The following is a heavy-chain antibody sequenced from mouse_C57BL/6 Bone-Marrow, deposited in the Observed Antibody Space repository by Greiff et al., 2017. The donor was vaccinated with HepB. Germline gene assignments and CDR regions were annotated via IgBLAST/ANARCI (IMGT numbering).Heavy chain of an antibody. V-gene: IGHV5-17*01. CDR2: ISSGSSTI. J-gene: IGHJ1*03. CDR1: GFTFSDYG. Sequence: VQLKESGGGLVKPGGSLKLSCAASGFTFSDYGMHWVRQAPEKGLEWVAYISSGSSTIYYADTVKGRFTISRDNAKNTLFLQMTSWRSEDTAMYYCARGDGFDVWYCDVWGTGTTVTVSS. D-gene: IGHD2-2*01. CDR3: ARGDGFDVWYCDV.